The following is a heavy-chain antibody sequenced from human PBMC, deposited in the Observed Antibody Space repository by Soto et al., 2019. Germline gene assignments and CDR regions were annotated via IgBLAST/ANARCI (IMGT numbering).Heavy chain of an antibody. CDR2: IWYDGSNK. J-gene: IGHJ4*02. V-gene: IGHV3-33*01. CDR3: ARGYYYDSSGYYYRDY. Sequence: GGSLRLSCAASGFTFSSYGMHWVRQAPGKGLEWVAVIWYDGSNKYYADSVKGRLTISRDNSKNTLYLQMNSLRAEDPAVYYCARGYYYDSSGYYYRDYWGQGTLVTVS. CDR1: GFTFSSYG. D-gene: IGHD3-22*01.